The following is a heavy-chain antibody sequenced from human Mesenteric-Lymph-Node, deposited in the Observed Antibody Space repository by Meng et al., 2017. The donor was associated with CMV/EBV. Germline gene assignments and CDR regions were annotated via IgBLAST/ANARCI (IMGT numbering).Heavy chain of an antibody. V-gene: IGHV1-2*02. Sequence: SVKVSCKASGYTFSAYFVHWVRRAPGQGLEWMGWINPNRGDTIYAQKFQGRVTMTRDTSSGTAYMELRSLRSDDSAVYYCARRFRDSYNPFDYWGQGTLVTVSS. J-gene: IGHJ4*02. CDR1: GYTFSAYF. CDR2: INPNRGDT. CDR3: ARRFRDSYNPFDY. D-gene: IGHD5-24*01.